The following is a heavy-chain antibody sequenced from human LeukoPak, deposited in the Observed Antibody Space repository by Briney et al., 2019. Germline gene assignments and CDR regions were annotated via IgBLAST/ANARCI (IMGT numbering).Heavy chain of an antibody. J-gene: IGHJ4*02. CDR2: INPSGGST. CDR1: GYTFTSYY. CDR3: ARERHSSSFVSTLILDY. Sequence: ASVKVSCEASGYTFTSYYMHWVRQAPGQGLEWMGIINPSGGSTSYAQKFQGRVTMTRDMSTSTVYMELSSLRSEDTAVYYCARERHSSSFVSTLILDYWGQGTLVTVSS. V-gene: IGHV1-46*01. D-gene: IGHD6-6*01.